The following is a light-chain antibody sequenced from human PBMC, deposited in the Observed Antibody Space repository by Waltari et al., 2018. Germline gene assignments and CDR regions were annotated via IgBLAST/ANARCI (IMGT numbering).Light chain of an antibody. CDR3: CSYAGAGSLI. J-gene: IGLJ2*01. Sequence: QSALTQPASVSGSPGQSITISCTGNSSNVGNYKLISWYQQSPGKAPKLILFEVNKRPSGASNRCSGAKSGNTASLTISGLQPDDEGDYHCCSYAGAGSLIFGGGTKLTVV. CDR1: SSNVGNYKL. V-gene: IGLV2-23*02. CDR2: EVN.